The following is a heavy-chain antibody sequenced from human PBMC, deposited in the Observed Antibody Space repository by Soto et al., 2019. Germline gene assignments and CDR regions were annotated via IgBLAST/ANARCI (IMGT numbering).Heavy chain of an antibody. Sequence: QVQLQESGPGLVKPSETLSLTCTVSGGSISTYYWSWIRQPPGKGLEWIGYIYYSGSTNYNPSLKSRVNRSVDTSKNQFSLKLSSVTAADTAVYYCARMYYYGSGSYAFDIWGQGTMVTVSS. CDR3: ARMYYYGSGSYAFDI. CDR1: GGSISTYY. V-gene: IGHV4-59*01. J-gene: IGHJ3*02. CDR2: IYYSGST. D-gene: IGHD3-10*01.